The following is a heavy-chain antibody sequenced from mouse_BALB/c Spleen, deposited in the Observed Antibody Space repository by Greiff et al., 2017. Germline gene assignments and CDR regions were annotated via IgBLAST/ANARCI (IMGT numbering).Heavy chain of an antibody. CDR3: ARHKGLAARAYFDY. D-gene: IGHD3-1*01. CDR2: ISNGGGST. J-gene: IGHJ2*01. Sequence: DVQLVESGGGLVQPGGSLKLSCAASGFTFSSYTMSWVRQTPEKRLEWVAYISNGGGSTYYPDTVKGRFTISRDNAKNTLYLQMSSLKSEDTAMYDCARHKGLAARAYFDYWGQGTTLTVSS. CDR1: GFTFSSYT. V-gene: IGHV5-12-2*01.